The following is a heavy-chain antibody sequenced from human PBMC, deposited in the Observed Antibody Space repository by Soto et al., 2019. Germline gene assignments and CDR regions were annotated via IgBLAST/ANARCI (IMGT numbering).Heavy chain of an antibody. J-gene: IGHJ2*01. CDR2: SSASTRNT. CDR1: GYTFTNYA. D-gene: IGHD2-15*01. Sequence: QVQLVQSGAEVKKPGASVKVSCQASGYTFTNYAIRWVRQAPGQGLEWMGWSSASTRNTDQAQNFQGRVTMTIDTSTNTANMELRSLRSDDTAVYYCARCYCSVGSCYACWHFDLWGRGTLVTVSS. CDR3: ARCYCSVGSCYACWHFDL. V-gene: IGHV1-18*01.